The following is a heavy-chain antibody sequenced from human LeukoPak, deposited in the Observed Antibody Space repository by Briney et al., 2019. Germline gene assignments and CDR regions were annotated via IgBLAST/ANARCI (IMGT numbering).Heavy chain of an antibody. Sequence: ASVKVSCKASGYTFTSYGISWVRQAPGQGLEWMGWISAYNGNTNYAQKLQGRVTMTTDTSTSTAYMELRSLRSDDTAVYYCARARSGGSCYSNYYGMDVWGKGTTVTVSS. V-gene: IGHV1-18*04. CDR1: GYTFTSYG. J-gene: IGHJ6*04. CDR2: ISAYNGNT. CDR3: ARARSGGSCYSNYYGMDV. D-gene: IGHD2-15*01.